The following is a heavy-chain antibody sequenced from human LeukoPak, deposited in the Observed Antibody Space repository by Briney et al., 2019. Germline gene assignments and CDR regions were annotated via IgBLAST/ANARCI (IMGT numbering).Heavy chain of an antibody. J-gene: IGHJ5*02. CDR2: INHSGST. Sequence: SETLSLTCAVYGGSFSGYYWSWIRQPPGKGLEWIGEINHSGSTNYNPSLKSRVTMSVDTSKNQFSLKLSSVTAADTAVYYCARDTVAVRAFDPWGQGTLVTVSS. V-gene: IGHV4-34*01. CDR1: GGSFSGYY. CDR3: ARDTVAVRAFDP. D-gene: IGHD6-19*01.